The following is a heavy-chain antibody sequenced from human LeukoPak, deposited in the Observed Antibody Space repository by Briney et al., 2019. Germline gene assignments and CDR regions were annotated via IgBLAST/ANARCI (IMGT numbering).Heavy chain of an antibody. V-gene: IGHV1-69*13. CDR2: IIPIFGTA. J-gene: IGHJ4*02. CDR3: ASDYYDSSGYLHFDY. CDR1: GGTFSSYA. D-gene: IGHD3-22*01. Sequence: SVKVSCKASGGTFSSYAISWVRQAPGQGLEWMGGIIPIFGTANYAQKFQGRVTITADESMSTAYMELSSLRSEDTAVYYCASDYYDSSGYLHFDYWGQGTLVTVSS.